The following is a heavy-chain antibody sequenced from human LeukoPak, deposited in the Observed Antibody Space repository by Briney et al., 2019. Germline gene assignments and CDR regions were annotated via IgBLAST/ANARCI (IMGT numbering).Heavy chain of an antibody. CDR2: ISAYNGGT. V-gene: IGHV1-18*01. CDR1: DYTITTYG. Sequence: GASVKVSCKAYDYTITTYGFTWVRQAPGQGLEWMGWISAYNGGTKSAQKFQGRLTMTTDTSTTTGYMELRSLTSDDTAMYYCTISTSVAPPGTYWGQGTLVTVSS. D-gene: IGHD1-1*01. CDR3: TISTSVAPPGTY. J-gene: IGHJ1*01.